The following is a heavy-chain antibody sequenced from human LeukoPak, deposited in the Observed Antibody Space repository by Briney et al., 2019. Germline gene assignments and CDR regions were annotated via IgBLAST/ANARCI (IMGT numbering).Heavy chain of an antibody. CDR3: ARASSSGYHYFFDY. CDR1: GGSFSGYY. Sequence: SETLSLTCAVYGGSFSGYYWSWIRQPPGKGLEWIGEINHSGSTNYNPSLKSRVTISVDTSKNQFSLKLSSVTAADTAVYYCARASSSGYHYFFDYWGQGTLVTVSS. CDR2: INHSGST. J-gene: IGHJ4*02. V-gene: IGHV4-34*01. D-gene: IGHD3-22*01.